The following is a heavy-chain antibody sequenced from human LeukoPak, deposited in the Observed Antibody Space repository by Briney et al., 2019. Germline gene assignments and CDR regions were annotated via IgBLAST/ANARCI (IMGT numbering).Heavy chain of an antibody. CDR3: SWIRGALGYYYMDV. Sequence: GGSLRLSCIVSGLPFSDAWVSWVRQAPGKGLEWVGRIKSKGSGGTADYGAPVKDRFAISRDDLENTVYLQMSSLKTEDTAVYYYSWIRGALGYYYMDVWGKGTPVTISS. V-gene: IGHV3-15*01. D-gene: IGHD3-10*01. CDR2: IKSKGSGGTA. CDR1: GLPFSDAW. J-gene: IGHJ6*03.